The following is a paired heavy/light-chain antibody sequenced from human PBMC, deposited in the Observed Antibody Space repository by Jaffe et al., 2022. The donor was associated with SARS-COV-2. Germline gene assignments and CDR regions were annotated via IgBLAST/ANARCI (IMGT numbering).Light chain of an antibody. V-gene: IGLV2-11*01. CDR1: TSDFGDHNY. CDR2: DVT. J-gene: IGLJ2*01. Sequence: QSALTQPRSVSGSPGQSVTISCTRTTSDFGDHNYVSWYQQHPGRAPQLIIYDVTKRPSGVPDRFSGSKSGNTASLTISGLQAADEADYYCCSSAGTHTLSVLFGGGTKLTVL. CDR3: CSSAGTHTLSVL.
Heavy chain of an antibody. CDR3: ARVKHPWYFDL. Sequence: EVQLVESGGGLVQPGGSMRVSCAASGFPFSSYEMNWVRQAPGKGLEWVSYISSSGNYIYYADSVKGRFIISRDSAKNSLHLQMNSLRAEDTAVYYCARVKHPWYFDLWGRGTLVTVSS. J-gene: IGHJ2*01. CDR1: GFPFSSYE. CDR2: ISSSGNYI. V-gene: IGHV3-48*03.